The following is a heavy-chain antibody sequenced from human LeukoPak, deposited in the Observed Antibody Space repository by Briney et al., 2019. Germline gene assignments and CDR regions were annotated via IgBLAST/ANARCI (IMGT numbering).Heavy chain of an antibody. D-gene: IGHD4-23*01. CDR3: ARSLGGNSNY. Sequence: ASVKVSCKASGYTFTDYYIHWVRQAPGQGLEWMGWINPNSGGTNYAQKFQGRVTMTRDTSISTAYMELSRLRSEDTAVYYCARSLGGNSNYWGQGTLVIVSS. CDR1: GYTFTDYY. V-gene: IGHV1-2*02. J-gene: IGHJ4*02. CDR2: INPNSGGT.